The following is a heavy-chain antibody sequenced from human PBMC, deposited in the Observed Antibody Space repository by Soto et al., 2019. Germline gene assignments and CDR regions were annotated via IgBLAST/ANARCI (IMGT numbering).Heavy chain of an antibody. CDR2: IYPGDSDT. D-gene: IGHD2-15*01. Sequence: PGESLKISCKGSGYSFTSYWIGWVRQMPGKGLEWMGIIYPGDSDTRYSPSFQGQVTISADKSISTAYLQWSSLKASDTAMYYYARVGYCSGGSCSAFDYWGQGTLFTVSS. CDR1: GYSFTSYW. V-gene: IGHV5-51*01. CDR3: ARVGYCSGGSCSAFDY. J-gene: IGHJ4*02.